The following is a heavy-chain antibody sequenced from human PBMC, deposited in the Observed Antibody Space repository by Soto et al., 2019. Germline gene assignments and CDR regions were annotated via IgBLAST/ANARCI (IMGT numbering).Heavy chain of an antibody. D-gene: IGHD6-13*01. J-gene: IGHJ6*02. CDR2: IIPLLGTP. V-gene: IGHV1-69*01. Sequence: QVQLVQSGAEVKKPGSSVKVSCRASGGTFSSYAVSWVRQAPGQGLEWMGVIIPLLGTPKYAQKFQGRVTITADDSARTAYMELSSRRSEDTAVYYCARESSPTNYYYYGMDVWGQGTTVTVSS. CDR3: ARESSPTNYYYYGMDV. CDR1: GGTFSSYA.